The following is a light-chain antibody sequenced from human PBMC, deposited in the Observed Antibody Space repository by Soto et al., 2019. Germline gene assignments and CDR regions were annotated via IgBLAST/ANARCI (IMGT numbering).Light chain of an antibody. V-gene: IGKV1-39*01. J-gene: IGKJ5*01. CDR3: QQNFSIPIT. Sequence: DIEMTQSPSSLSSCVGDIITITCRSSQSISTYLNWYHQKPGKAPDLLIYAASSLKSGVPSRFSGSGSGTHFTLTITGLQPADFATYYCQQNFSIPITFGQGTRLEIK. CDR2: AAS. CDR1: QSISTY.